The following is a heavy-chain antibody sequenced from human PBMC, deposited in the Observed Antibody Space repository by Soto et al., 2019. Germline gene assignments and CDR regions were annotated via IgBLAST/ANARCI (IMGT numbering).Heavy chain of an antibody. Sequence: PGGSLRLSCAASGFTFSSYAMSWVRQAPGKGLEWVSSISDSGDNTDSADSVRGRFIVSRDNSKATVYLQMNSLRADDTAVYYCVKGPLSAVASLDYWGQGTLVTVSS. CDR3: VKGPLSAVASLDY. V-gene: IGHV3-23*01. J-gene: IGHJ4*02. CDR1: GFTFSSYA. D-gene: IGHD5-12*01. CDR2: ISDSGDNT.